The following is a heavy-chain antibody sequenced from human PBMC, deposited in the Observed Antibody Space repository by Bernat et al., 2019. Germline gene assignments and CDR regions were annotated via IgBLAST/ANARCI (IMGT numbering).Heavy chain of an antibody. J-gene: IGHJ6*02. CDR1: GFTFSDYY. D-gene: IGHD3-3*01. Sequence: QVQLVESGGGLVKPGGSLRLSCAASGFTFSDYYMSWIRQAPGKGLEWVSYISSSGSTIYYADSVKGRFTISRDNAKNSLYLQMNSLRAEDTAVYYCTRDPESGYYVLSPGMDVWGQGTTVTVSS. V-gene: IGHV3-11*01. CDR2: ISSSGSTI. CDR3: TRDPESGYYVLSPGMDV.